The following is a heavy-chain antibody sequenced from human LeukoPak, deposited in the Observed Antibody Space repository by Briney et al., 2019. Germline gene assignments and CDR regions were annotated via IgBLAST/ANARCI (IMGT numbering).Heavy chain of an antibody. J-gene: IGHJ6*03. CDR1: GFTFSSYG. V-gene: IGHV3-30*02. CDR3: AKEPNVVPAAVTYYYYMDV. CDR2: IRYDGSNK. D-gene: IGHD2-2*01. Sequence: PGGSLRLSCAASGFTFSSYGMHWVRQAPGKGLEWVAFIRYDGSNKYYADSVKGRFTISRDNSKNTLYLQMNSLRAEDTAVYYCAKEPNVVPAAVTYYYYMDVWGKGTTVTVSS.